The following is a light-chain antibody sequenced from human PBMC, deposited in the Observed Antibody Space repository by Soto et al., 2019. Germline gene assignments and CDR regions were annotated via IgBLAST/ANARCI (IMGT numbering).Light chain of an antibody. CDR2: SNN. CDR3: AAWDDSLNGGV. Sequence: QSELTQPPSASGTPGHRITISCSGSNSNFGTNTVNWYQQLPGTAPKLLIYSNNQRPSGVPDRFSGSKSGTSASLAISGLQSEDEAQYYCAAWDDSLNGGVFGGGTKLTVL. CDR1: NSNFGTNT. V-gene: IGLV1-44*01. J-gene: IGLJ3*02.